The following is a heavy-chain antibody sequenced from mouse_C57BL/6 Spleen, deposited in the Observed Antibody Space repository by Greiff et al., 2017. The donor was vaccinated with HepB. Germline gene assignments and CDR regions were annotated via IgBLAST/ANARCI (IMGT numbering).Heavy chain of an antibody. V-gene: IGHV1-39*01. CDR2: INPNYGTT. CDR1: GYSFTDYN. Sequence: VQLQQSGPELVKPGASVKISCKASGYSFTDYNMNWVKQSNGKSLEWIGVINPNYGTTSYNQKFKGKATLTVDQSSSTAYMQLNSLTSEDSAVYYCERYGYGSSYVTRYFDVWGTGTTVTVSS. D-gene: IGHD1-1*01. CDR3: ERYGYGSSYVTRYFDV. J-gene: IGHJ1*03.